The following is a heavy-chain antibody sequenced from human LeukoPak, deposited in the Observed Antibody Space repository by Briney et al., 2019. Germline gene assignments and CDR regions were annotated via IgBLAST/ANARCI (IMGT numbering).Heavy chain of an antibody. Sequence: GGSLRLSCAASGFTFRSYAMTWVRQAPGKGLEWVSAISGSGGSTYYADSVKGRFTISRDNSKDTLYLQMNSLRAEDTAVYYCAKDYTTIFGVAYPFDYWGQGTLVTVSS. CDR3: AKDYTTIFGVAYPFDY. D-gene: IGHD3-3*01. CDR2: ISGSGGST. J-gene: IGHJ4*02. CDR1: GFTFRSYA. V-gene: IGHV3-23*01.